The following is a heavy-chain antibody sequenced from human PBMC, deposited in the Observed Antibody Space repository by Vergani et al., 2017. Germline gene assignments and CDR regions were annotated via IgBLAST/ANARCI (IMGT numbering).Heavy chain of an antibody. CDR1: GYTFTSYA. V-gene: IGHV1-3*01. D-gene: IGHD3-22*01. J-gene: IGHJ4*03. CDR3: ARGRKYYYDSSGYQDYFDY. Sequence: QVQLVQSGAEVKKPGASVKVSCKASGYTFTSYAMHWVRQAPGQRLEWMGWINAGNGNTKYSQKFQGRVTITRDTSASTAYMELSRLRSEDTAVYYCARGRKYYYDSSGYQDYFDYWGKGTTVTVSS. CDR2: INAGNGNT.